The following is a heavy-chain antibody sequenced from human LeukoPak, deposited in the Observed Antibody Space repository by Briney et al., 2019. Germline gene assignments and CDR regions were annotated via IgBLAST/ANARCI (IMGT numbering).Heavy chain of an antibody. Sequence: GGSLRLSCAASGFTFSSSWMSWVRQAPGKGLEWVAFIRSDGINKYHADSVKGRFTIPRDNARNSLYLQMNSLRAEDTAVYYCARAAENYGGRSDSWGQGTLVTVSS. D-gene: IGHD3-16*01. J-gene: IGHJ4*02. CDR1: GFTFSSSW. CDR3: ARAAENYGGRSDS. V-gene: IGHV3-30*02. CDR2: IRSDGINK.